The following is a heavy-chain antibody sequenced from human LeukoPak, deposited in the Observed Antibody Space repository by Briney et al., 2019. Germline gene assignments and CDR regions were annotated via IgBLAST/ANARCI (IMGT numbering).Heavy chain of an antibody. V-gene: IGHV4-34*01. Sequence: SETLSLTCAVYGGSFSDYYWSWIRQSPGKGLEWIGEIDHSRNTNYNPSLKSRVTISVDTSKNQFSLKLSSVTAADTAVYYCARGWGYYGSGSYSTDWGQGTLVTVSS. CDR1: GGSFSDYY. CDR2: IDHSRNT. J-gene: IGHJ4*02. CDR3: ARGWGYYGSGSYSTD. D-gene: IGHD3-10*01.